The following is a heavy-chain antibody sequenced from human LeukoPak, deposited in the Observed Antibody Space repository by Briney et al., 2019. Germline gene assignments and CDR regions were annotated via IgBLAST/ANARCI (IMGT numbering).Heavy chain of an antibody. J-gene: IGHJ4*02. D-gene: IGHD1-26*01. Sequence: GGSLRLSCAVSGFTVSGNHVTWVRQAPGKGLAWVSTIYNTGTTNYADSVKGRFTISRDNSKNTLYLQMNSLRAEDTAVYYCARDSGSGNNDYWGQGTLVTVSS. CDR1: GFTVSGNH. V-gene: IGHV3-66*03. CDR2: IYNTGTT. CDR3: ARDSGSGNNDY.